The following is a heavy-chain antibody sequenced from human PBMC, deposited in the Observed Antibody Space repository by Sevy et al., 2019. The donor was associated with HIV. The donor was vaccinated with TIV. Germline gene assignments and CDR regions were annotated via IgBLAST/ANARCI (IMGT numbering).Heavy chain of an antibody. Sequence: ASVKVSCKASGGTFISYPISWVRQAPGQGLEWMGGIIPIFGTATYAQKFRGRVTITADKSTSTAYMELSSLRSEDTAVYYCARAPGTYYDSSGYPFDYWGQGTLVTVSS. D-gene: IGHD3-22*01. CDR1: GGTFISYP. V-gene: IGHV1-69*06. J-gene: IGHJ4*02. CDR3: ARAPGTYYDSSGYPFDY. CDR2: IIPIFGTA.